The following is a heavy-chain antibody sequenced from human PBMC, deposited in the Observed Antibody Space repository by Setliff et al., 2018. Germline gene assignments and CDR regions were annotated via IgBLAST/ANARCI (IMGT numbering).Heavy chain of an antibody. D-gene: IGHD3-22*01. V-gene: IGHV4-30-4*08. CDR3: ARESRYYYDNLGTLDY. Sequence: WVRQMPGKGLEWIGYIYSSGSTCYNPSLKSRVSISVDTSKNQFSLKLSSVTAADTAVYYCARESRYYYDNLGTLDYWGQGTLVTVSS. J-gene: IGHJ4*02. CDR2: IYSSGST.